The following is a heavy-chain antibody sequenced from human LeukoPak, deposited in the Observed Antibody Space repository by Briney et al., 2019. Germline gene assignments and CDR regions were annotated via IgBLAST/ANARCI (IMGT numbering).Heavy chain of an antibody. CDR2: IHGGGDVT. CDR3: AKALSSAFYYFDL. D-gene: IGHD3-16*02. Sequence: GGSLRLSCAASGFTFSTYAMTWVRQAPGKGLEWVSTIHGGGDVTLYADSVKGRFTISRDNSRNTLYLQMNSLRAEDTAVYYCAKALSSAFYYFDLGGRGTLVTVSS. J-gene: IGHJ2*01. CDR1: GFTFSTYA. V-gene: IGHV3-23*01.